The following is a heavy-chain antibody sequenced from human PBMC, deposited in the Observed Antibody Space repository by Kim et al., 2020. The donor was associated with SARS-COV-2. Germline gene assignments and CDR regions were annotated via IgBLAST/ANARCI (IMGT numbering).Heavy chain of an antibody. Sequence: SETLSLTCTVSGGSISSTSNFWGWIRQPPGKGLEWIGSIYSSGSTYYNPSLQSRVTISVDTSKNQFSLNLSSVTAADTAVYYCATRSRSGYAAYYFVYWGQGTLVTVSS. D-gene: IGHD3-3*01. CDR2: IYSSGST. CDR3: ATRSRSGYAAYYFVY. CDR1: GGSISSTSNF. V-gene: IGHV4-39*01. J-gene: IGHJ4*02.